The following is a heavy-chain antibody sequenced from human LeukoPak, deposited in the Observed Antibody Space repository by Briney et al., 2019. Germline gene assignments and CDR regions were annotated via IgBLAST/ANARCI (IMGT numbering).Heavy chain of an antibody. J-gene: IGHJ4*02. Sequence: SETLSLTCTVSGASISSFYWSWIRQPPGKGLEWIGYISYSGSTDYNPSLESRVTMSLDTSKNQFSLNLSSVTAADTAIYYCARAVITFGGAVAKGFDCWGQGTLVTVSS. D-gene: IGHD3-16*01. CDR1: GASISSFY. V-gene: IGHV4-59*01. CDR3: ARAVITFGGAVAKGFDC. CDR2: ISYSGST.